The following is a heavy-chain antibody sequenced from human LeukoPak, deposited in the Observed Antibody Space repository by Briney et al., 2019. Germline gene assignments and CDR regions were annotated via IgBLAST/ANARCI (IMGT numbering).Heavy chain of an antibody. J-gene: IGHJ1*01. CDR3: ARGGEQHQGPVYFQH. D-gene: IGHD6-13*01. Sequence: SETLSLTCAVSGGSISIGGYSWSWIRQPPGKGLEWIGYIYHSGSTYYNPSLKSRVTISVDRSKNQFSLKLSSVTAADTAVYYCARGGEQHQGPVYFQHWGQGTLVTVSS. CDR2: IYHSGST. CDR1: GGSISIGGYS. V-gene: IGHV4-30-2*01.